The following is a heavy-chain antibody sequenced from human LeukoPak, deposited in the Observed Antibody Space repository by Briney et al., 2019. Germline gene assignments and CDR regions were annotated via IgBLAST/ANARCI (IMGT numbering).Heavy chain of an antibody. V-gene: IGHV1-69*05. CDR2: IIPIFGTA. CDR3: ARGLVDYYGSGSLTKYYYYYYMDV. Sequence: SVKVSCKASGGTFSSYAISWVRQAPGQGLEWTGRIIPIFGTANYAQKFQGRVTITTDESTSTAYMELSSLRSEDTAVYYCARGLVDYYGSGSLTKYYYYYYMDVWGKGTTVTVSS. D-gene: IGHD3-10*01. J-gene: IGHJ6*03. CDR1: GGTFSSYA.